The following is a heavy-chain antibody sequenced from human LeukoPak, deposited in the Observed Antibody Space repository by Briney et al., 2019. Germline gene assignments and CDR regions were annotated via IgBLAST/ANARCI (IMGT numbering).Heavy chain of an antibody. CDR3: ARTNIGLPFDY. CDR2: INPNSGGT. CDR1: GYTFTGYY. J-gene: IGHJ4*02. V-gene: IGHV1-2*02. D-gene: IGHD2-8*01. Sequence: ASVKVSCKASGYTFTGYYMHWVRQAPGQGLEYMVWINPNSGGTNSVQRFQGRVAMTWDTSISTAYVEVISLTSDDTAVYYCARTNIGLPFDYGGKETLVTVSS.